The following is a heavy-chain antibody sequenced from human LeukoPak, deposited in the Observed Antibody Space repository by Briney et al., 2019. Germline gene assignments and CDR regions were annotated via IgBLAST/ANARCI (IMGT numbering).Heavy chain of an antibody. V-gene: IGHV3-7*01. D-gene: IGHD2-2*01. CDR1: GFTFGSYW. Sequence: GGSLRLSCAASGFTFGSYWMSWVRQAPGKGLEWVANIKQDGSEKYYVDSVKGRFTISRDNAKNSLYLQMNSLRAEDTAVYYCVSDQLLTGDYWGQGTLVTVSS. J-gene: IGHJ4*02. CDR3: VSDQLLTGDY. CDR2: IKQDGSEK.